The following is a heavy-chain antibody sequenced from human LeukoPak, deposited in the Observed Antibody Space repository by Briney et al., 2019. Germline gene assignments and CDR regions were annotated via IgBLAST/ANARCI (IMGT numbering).Heavy chain of an antibody. J-gene: IGHJ4*02. D-gene: IGHD3-22*01. Sequence: PGGSLRLSCAASGFTFSRNAMNWVRPAPGEGLEGVASISGNGVGTYYADSVKGRFNISSDNSKNTLYLQMNSLRTEDTAIHQCAKDANYFDSGSYLIPFDFWGKGTLVTVSS. CDR2: ISGNGVGT. CDR3: AKDANYFDSGSYLIPFDF. CDR1: GFTFSRNA. V-gene: IGHV3-23*01.